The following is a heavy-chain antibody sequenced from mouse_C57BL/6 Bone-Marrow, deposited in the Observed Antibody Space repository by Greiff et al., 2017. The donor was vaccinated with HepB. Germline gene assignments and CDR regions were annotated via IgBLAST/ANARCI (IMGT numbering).Heavy chain of an antibody. J-gene: IGHJ4*01. Sequence: VQLQQPGAELVKPGASVKMSCKASGYTFTSYWITWMKQRPGQGLEWIGDIYPGSGSTNYNEKFKSKATLTVDTSSSTAYMQLSSLTSEDSAVYYCARSIPYYYAMDYWGQGTSVTVSS. CDR1: GYTFTSYW. D-gene: IGHD2-10*02. CDR3: ARSIPYYYAMDY. CDR2: IYPGSGST. V-gene: IGHV1-55*01.